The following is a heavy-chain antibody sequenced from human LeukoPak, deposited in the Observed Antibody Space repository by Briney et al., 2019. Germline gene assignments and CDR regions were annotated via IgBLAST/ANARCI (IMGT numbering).Heavy chain of an antibody. V-gene: IGHV1-18*01. CDR3: ARYYYGSGSYYYYGMDV. Sequence: ASVKVSCKASGYTFTSYGISWVRQAPGQGLEWMGWISAYNGNTSYAQKLQGRVTMTTDTSTSTAYMELRSLRSDDTAAYYCARYYYGSGSYYYYGMDVWGQGTTVTVSS. D-gene: IGHD3-10*01. CDR1: GYTFTSYG. CDR2: ISAYNGNT. J-gene: IGHJ6*02.